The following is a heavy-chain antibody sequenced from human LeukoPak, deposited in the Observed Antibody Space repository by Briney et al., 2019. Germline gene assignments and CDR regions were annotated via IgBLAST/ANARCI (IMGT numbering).Heavy chain of an antibody. CDR3: AHGGYDFWSQTHFDY. D-gene: IGHD3-3*01. V-gene: IGHV4-59*01. J-gene: IGHJ4*02. CDR1: GRSMSSYY. Sequence: PSETLSLTCTVSGRSMSSYYRSWIRQPPGKGLEWIGYIYYSGSTNYNPSLKSRVTISVDTSKNQFSLKLSSVTAADTAAYYCAHGGYDFWSQTHFDYWGQGTLVTVSS. CDR2: IYYSGST.